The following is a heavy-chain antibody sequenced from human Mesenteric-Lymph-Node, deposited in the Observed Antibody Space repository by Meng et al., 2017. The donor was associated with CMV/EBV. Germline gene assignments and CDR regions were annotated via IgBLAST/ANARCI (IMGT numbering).Heavy chain of an antibody. J-gene: IGHJ6*02. V-gene: IGHV5-51*01. CDR2: IYPGDSDT. CDR1: GYSFTSYW. Sequence: GGSLRLSCKGSGYSFTSYWIGWVRQMPGKGLEWMGIIYPGDSDTRYSPSFQGQVTISADKSISTAYLQWSSLKASDTAMYYCARRCSTTSCYGYFGLGMDVWGQGTTVTVSS. CDR3: ARRCSTTSCYGYFGLGMDV. D-gene: IGHD2-2*01.